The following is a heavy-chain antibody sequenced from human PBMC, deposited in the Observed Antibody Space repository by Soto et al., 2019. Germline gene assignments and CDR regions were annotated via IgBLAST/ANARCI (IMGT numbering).Heavy chain of an antibody. J-gene: IGHJ4*02. CDR1: EFTLSDTP. Sequence: PGGSLRLSCTTSEFTLSDTPMHWVRQASGKGLEWVGRIGTKADSFATAYAASVRGRFTVSRDDSKNTAYLQMNSLKPEDTAIYYCTRLLEYYYDSSGYYVFDYWGQGTLVTVSS. CDR3: TRLLEYYYDSSGYYVFDY. V-gene: IGHV3-73*01. CDR2: IGTKADSFAT. D-gene: IGHD3-22*01.